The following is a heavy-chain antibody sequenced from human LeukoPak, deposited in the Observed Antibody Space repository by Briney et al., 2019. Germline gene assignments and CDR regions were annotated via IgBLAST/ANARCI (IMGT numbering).Heavy chain of an antibody. D-gene: IGHD4-17*01. CDR1: GYTFTTYG. CDR3: ARGVRGGRSGDYSYYYYMDV. CDR2: ISAYNGNT. V-gene: IGHV1-18*01. Sequence: GASVKVSCKAAGYTFTTYGISWVRQAPGQGLEWMGWISAYNGNTNYAQKLQGRFTMTTDTPTSTAYMELRSLRSEDTAVYYCARGVRGGRSGDYSYYYYMDVWGKGTTVTVSS. J-gene: IGHJ6*03.